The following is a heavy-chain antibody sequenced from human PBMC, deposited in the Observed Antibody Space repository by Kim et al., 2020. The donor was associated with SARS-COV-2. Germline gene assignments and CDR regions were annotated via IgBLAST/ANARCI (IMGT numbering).Heavy chain of an antibody. D-gene: IGHD1-1*01. Sequence: GGSLRPSCAASGLNNYAMSWVRQAPGKGLEWVSVIYSGGSATYYADPVKGRFIVSRDDSKNILYLQMNSLWAEDTAVYYCAKDVPGDAYYFDDWGQGTLVTVSS. CDR3: AKDVPGDAYYFDD. CDR2: IYSGGSAT. V-gene: IGHV3-23*03. CDR1: GLNNYA. J-gene: IGHJ4*02.